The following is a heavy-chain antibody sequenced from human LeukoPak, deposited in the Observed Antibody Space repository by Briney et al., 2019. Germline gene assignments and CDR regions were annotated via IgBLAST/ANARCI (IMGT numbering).Heavy chain of an antibody. Sequence: GGSLRLSCAAFGFTFSSYAMHWVRQAPGRGLEWVAVISYDGSDRYYADSVKGRFTISRDNSKNTLFLQMNSLRVEDTAVYYCARDPSPTVRYYFDYWGQGTLVAVSS. CDR1: GFTFSSYA. CDR3: ARDPSPTVRYYFDY. CDR2: ISYDGSDR. D-gene: IGHD4-11*01. V-gene: IGHV3-30*04. J-gene: IGHJ4*02.